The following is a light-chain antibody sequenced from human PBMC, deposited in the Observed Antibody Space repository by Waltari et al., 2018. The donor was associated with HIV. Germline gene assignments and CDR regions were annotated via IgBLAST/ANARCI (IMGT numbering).Light chain of an antibody. CDR2: AAY. V-gene: IGKV1-39*01. Sequence: DIQMTQSPSSLSASVGDRVTITCRASQSISNYLNWYQQKPGKAPTLLIYAAYSLQSGVPSRFTGSTSGTDFTLTISSLQPEDFATYFCQQSYSIPQTFGQGTKVEFK. CDR1: QSISNY. J-gene: IGKJ1*01. CDR3: QQSYSIPQT.